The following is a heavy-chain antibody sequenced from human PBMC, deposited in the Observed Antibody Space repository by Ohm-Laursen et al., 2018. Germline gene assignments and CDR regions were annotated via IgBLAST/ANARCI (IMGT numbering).Heavy chain of an antibody. J-gene: IGHJ6*02. Sequence: SLSLSFIESGFTFSRYWMSWVRQPPGKGLAWVARIKVDGSAKYYVDSVKGRCTISRDDAKNSLYLQMSSLRAEDLAVYYFARFGVNHGMDVWGQGTTVTVSS. CDR2: IKVDGSAK. CDR1: GFTFSRYW. D-gene: IGHD3-16*01. CDR3: ARFGVNHGMDV. V-gene: IGHV3-7*01.